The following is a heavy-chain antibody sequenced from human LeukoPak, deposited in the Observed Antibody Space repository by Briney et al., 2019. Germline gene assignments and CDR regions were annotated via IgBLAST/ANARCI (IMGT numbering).Heavy chain of an antibody. Sequence: PSGTLSLTCTVSGGSISSYYWSWIRQPAGKGLGWIGGIYTSGSTNYNPSLKSRVTMSVDTSKNQSSLKLSSGTAADTAVYYCASQLKDGYNNGVVYWGQGTLVTVSS. D-gene: IGHD5-24*01. V-gene: IGHV4-4*07. J-gene: IGHJ4*02. CDR2: IYTSGST. CDR1: GGSISSYY. CDR3: ASQLKDGYNNGVVY.